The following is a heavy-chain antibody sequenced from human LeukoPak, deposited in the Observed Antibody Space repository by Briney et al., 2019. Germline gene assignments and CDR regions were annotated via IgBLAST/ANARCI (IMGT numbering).Heavy chain of an antibody. V-gene: IGHV3-49*04. CDR2: IRSKGYGGTT. CDR3: TRALRCGRGSVFKVGASYWFDY. J-gene: IGHJ4*02. D-gene: IGHD1-26*01. CDR1: GFTFGDYA. Sequence: GGSLRLSCSASGFTFGDYAMSWVRQAPGKGLEWVGFIRSKGYGGTTEYATSVKGRFTISRDDSKSIAYLQMDSLKTEDTAVYYCTRALRCGRGSVFKVGASYWFDYWGLGTLVTVSS.